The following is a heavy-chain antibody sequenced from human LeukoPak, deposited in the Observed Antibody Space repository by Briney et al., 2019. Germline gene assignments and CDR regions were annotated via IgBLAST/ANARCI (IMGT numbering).Heavy chain of an antibody. V-gene: IGHV4-4*07. CDR1: GGSITSYY. CDR3: VREGGSENHRPFDY. J-gene: IGHJ4*02. CDR2: IYNWGSN. Sequence: RSSQTLPLTCTVSGGSITSYYWGWIRQHAGKGLEWIGHIYNWGSNNLHPSLKGRVTLSVGPSKNQFSLKLSPVTGADPARYYCVREGGSENHRPFDYWGQGTLVTVSS. D-gene: IGHD3-16*01.